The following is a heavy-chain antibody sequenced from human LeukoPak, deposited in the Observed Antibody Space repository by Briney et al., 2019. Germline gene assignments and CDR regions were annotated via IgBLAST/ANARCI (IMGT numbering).Heavy chain of an antibody. V-gene: IGHV3-23*01. D-gene: IGHD7-27*01. J-gene: IGHJ4*02. CDR1: VFTFSSYV. Sequence: GGSLRLSCATSVFTFSSYVMGWVRQAPGKGLEWVSSITSSGSTTYYADSVKGRFTISRDNSENTLYLQMSSLRADETALYYCAKGSNWGSGYYFDFWGQGALVTVSS. CDR3: AKGSNWGSGYYFDF. CDR2: ITSSGSTT.